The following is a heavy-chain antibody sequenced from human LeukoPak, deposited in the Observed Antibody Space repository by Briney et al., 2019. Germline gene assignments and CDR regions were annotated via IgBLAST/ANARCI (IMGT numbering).Heavy chain of an antibody. J-gene: IGHJ2*01. CDR3: ASMRVGYFDL. D-gene: IGHD2-2*01. CDR1: GFTFSSYA. CDR2: ISSSSSYI. V-gene: IGHV3-21*01. Sequence: GGSLRLSCAASGFTFSSYAMSWVRQAPGKGLEWVSSISSSSSYIYYADSVKGRFTISRDNAKNSLYLQMNSLRAEDTAVYYCASMRVGYFDLWGCGTLVTVSS.